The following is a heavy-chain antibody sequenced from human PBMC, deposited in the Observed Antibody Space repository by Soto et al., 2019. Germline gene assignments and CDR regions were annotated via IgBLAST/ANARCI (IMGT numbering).Heavy chain of an antibody. CDR1: GGSISSYY. CDR2: IYYSAST. J-gene: IGHJ4*02. V-gene: IGHV4-59*12. Sequence: PSETLSLTCTVSGGSISSYYWSWIRQPPGKGLEWIGYIYYSASTNYNPSLKSRVTISVATSKNQFSLKLSSVPAPDTAVYSWARAKLAAATYYSEYWGQGTLVSVPS. CDR3: ARAKLAAATYYSEY. D-gene: IGHD6-13*01.